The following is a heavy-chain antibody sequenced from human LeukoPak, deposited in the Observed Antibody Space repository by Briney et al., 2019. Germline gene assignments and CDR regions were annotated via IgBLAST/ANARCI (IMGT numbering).Heavy chain of an antibody. Sequence: PGGSLRLSCAASGFTFSSYGMHWVRQAPGKGLEWVAFIRYDGSNKYYADSVKGRFTISRDNSKNTLYLQMNSLRAEDTAVYYCARDLNVPQKYYYDSSGYNPSDYWGQGTLVTVSS. CDR2: IRYDGSNK. CDR3: ARDLNVPQKYYYDSSGYNPSDY. J-gene: IGHJ4*02. CDR1: GFTFSSYG. D-gene: IGHD3-22*01. V-gene: IGHV3-30*02.